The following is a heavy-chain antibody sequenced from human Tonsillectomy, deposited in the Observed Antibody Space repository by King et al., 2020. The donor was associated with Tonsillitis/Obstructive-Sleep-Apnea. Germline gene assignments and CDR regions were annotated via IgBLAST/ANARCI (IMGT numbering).Heavy chain of an antibody. V-gene: IGHV4-39*01. Sequence: LQLQESGPGLVKPSETLSLTCTVSGGSISSSIYYWGWVRQPPGKGLEWIGTIYYSGGTYYNPSLESRVTISVDTSKNQFSLNLSAVTAADTALYYCARRVTGNTGVFDIWGQGAMVTVSS. D-gene: IGHD1-1*01. CDR3: ARRVTGNTGVFDI. CDR2: IYYSGGT. CDR1: GGSISSSIYY. J-gene: IGHJ3*02.